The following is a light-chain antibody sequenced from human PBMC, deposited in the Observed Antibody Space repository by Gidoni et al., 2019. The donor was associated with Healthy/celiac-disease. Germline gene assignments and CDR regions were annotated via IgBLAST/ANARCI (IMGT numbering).Light chain of an antibody. CDR1: QKIISY. J-gene: IGKJ2*01. V-gene: IGKV1-39*01. Sequence: DIQMTQHPSSLSASVGDRATIPCRASQKIISYLDWYQQKPGKAPKRLIYAASSLQSGDPSRFSGSRSGTDFSLTISSRQPEDFATYYCQQRYSTPPYTFGQGTKLEIK. CDR2: AAS. CDR3: QQRYSTPPYT.